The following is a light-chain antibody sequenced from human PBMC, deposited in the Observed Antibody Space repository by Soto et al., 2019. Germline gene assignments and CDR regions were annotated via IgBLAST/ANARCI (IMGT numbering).Light chain of an antibody. V-gene: IGLV2-14*01. CDR2: EVS. Sequence: QSALTQPASVSGSPGQSITISCTGTSSDVAGYKYVSWYQQHPGKAPKLMIYEVSNRPSGVSNRFSGSKSGNTASLTISGLQAEDEADYYCSSDTSSSTLVFGTGTKLTVL. CDR1: SSDVAGYKY. CDR3: SSDTSSSTLV. J-gene: IGLJ1*01.